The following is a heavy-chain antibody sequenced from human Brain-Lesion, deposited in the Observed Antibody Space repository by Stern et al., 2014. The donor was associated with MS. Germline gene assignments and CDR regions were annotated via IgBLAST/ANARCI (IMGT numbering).Heavy chain of an antibody. Sequence: VQLVESGGGVVQPGRSLRLSCAASGFSFTGHTMHWVRQAPGKGLEWVTSISYDGSKKQYAGSVKGRFTISRDTSKNTPYLQMNSLRVEDTALYYCAREDYRNYSPHIDYWGQGTLVTVSS. CDR2: ISYDGSKK. CDR3: AREDYRNYSPHIDY. CDR1: GFSFTGHT. J-gene: IGHJ4*02. D-gene: IGHD4-11*01. V-gene: IGHV3-30-3*01.